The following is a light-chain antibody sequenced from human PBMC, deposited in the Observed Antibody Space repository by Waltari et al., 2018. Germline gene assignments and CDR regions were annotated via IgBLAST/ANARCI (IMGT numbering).Light chain of an antibody. CDR3: QHYNNWPYT. V-gene: IGKV3-15*01. CDR1: QSVRSN. J-gene: IGKJ2*01. CDR2: GAV. Sequence: EIVMTQSPGTLSVSPGERATLSCRASQSVRSNFAWSQQKPGQAPRLIIYGAVTRGTDVPARFSASGSGTEFTLTISSVQSEDFAVYYCQHYNNWPYTFGQGTKLEI.